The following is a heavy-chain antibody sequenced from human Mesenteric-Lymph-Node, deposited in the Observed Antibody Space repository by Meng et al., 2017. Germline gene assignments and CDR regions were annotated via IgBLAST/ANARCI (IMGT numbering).Heavy chain of an antibody. Sequence: VAGGSLVQPGGSLGLPCAASGFTFSSSWMHWVRQAPGKGLVWVSRINEDGSTTSYADSVKGRFTISRDNAKNTLYLEMNSLRAEDTAVYYCAGNWGSDYWGQGTLVTVSS. V-gene: IGHV3-74*01. CDR3: AGNWGSDY. J-gene: IGHJ4*02. CDR1: GFTFSSSW. D-gene: IGHD7-27*01. CDR2: INEDGSTT.